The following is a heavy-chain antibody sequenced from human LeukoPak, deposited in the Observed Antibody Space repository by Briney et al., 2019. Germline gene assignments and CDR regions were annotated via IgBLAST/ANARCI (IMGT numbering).Heavy chain of an antibody. CDR2: IYYSGST. J-gene: IGHJ4*02. CDR1: GGSISSYY. Sequence: SETLSLTCTVSGGSISSYYWSWIRQPPGKGLEWIGYIYYSGSTNYNPSLKSRVTISVDTSKNQFSLKLSSVTAADTAVYYCARAGYSYGPNQSLDYWGQGTLVTVSS. CDR3: ARAGYSYGPNQSLDY. V-gene: IGHV4-59*01. D-gene: IGHD5-18*01.